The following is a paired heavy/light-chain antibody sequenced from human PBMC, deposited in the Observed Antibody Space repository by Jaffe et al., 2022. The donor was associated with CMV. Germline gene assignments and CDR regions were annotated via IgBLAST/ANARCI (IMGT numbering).Heavy chain of an antibody. D-gene: IGHD3-22*01. J-gene: IGHJ3*02. CDR3: ASQRYHYYDSSGYYRVRAFDI. V-gene: IGHV4-59*08. CDR1: GGSISSYY. Sequence: QVQLQESGPGLVKPSETLSLTCTVSGGSISSYYWSWIRQPPGKGLEWIGYIYYSGSTNYNPSLKSRVTISVDTSKNQFSLKLSSVTAADTAVYYCASQRYHYYDSSGYYRVRAFDIWGQGTMVTVSS. CDR2: IYYSGST.
Light chain of an antibody. CDR1: SSDVGGYNY. CDR2: DVS. CDR3: CSYAGSYG. V-gene: IGLV2-11*01. J-gene: IGLJ3*02. Sequence: QSALTQPRSVSGSPGQSVTISCTGTSSDVGGYNYVSWYQQHPGKAPKLMIYDVSKRPSGVPDRFSGSKSGNTASLTISGLQAEDEADYYCCSYAGSYGFGGGTKLTVL.